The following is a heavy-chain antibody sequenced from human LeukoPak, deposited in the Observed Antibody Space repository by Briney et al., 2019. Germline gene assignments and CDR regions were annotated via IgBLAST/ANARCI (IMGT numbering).Heavy chain of an antibody. CDR2: IYHSGST. J-gene: IGHJ3*02. CDR3: ARAIVVITPTAFDI. V-gene: IGHV4-30-2*01. Sequence: SETLSLTCAVSGGSISSGGYSWSWIRQPPGKGLEWIGYIYHSGSTYYNPSLKSRVTISVDRSKNQFSLKLSSVTAADTAVYYCARAIVVITPTAFDIWGQGTMVTVSS. D-gene: IGHD3-22*01. CDR1: GGSISSGGYS.